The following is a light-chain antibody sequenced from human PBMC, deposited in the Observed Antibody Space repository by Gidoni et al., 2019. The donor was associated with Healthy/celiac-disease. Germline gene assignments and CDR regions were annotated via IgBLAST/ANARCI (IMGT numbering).Light chain of an antibody. CDR2: EVS. CDR3: SSYAGSTPVV. CDR1: SSDVGGYNY. Sequence: SALTPPPSASVSPGQSVTISCTGTSSDVGGYNYVSWYQQHPGKAPKLMIYEVSKRPAGVPDRFSGSKSGNTASLTVSGLQAEEEADYYCSSYAGSTPVVFGGGTKLTVL. J-gene: IGLJ2*01. V-gene: IGLV2-8*01.